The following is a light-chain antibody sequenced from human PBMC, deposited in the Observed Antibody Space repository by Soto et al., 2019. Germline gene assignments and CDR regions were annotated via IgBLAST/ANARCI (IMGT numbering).Light chain of an antibody. CDR1: EVIKND. CDR2: AAS. CDR3: LQYKNSPIT. V-gene: IGKV1-17*01. Sequence: DIQMTRSQSSLSASVGVRGSITYRASEVIKNDLGWYQQKLGKAPKRLIFAASSLQSGVPARFSGSGSGTDFTLSISSLQPEDFATYYCLQYKNSPITFGQGTRLEIK. J-gene: IGKJ5*01.